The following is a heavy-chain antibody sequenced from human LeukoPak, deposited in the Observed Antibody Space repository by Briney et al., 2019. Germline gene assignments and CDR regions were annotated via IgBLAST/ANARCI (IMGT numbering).Heavy chain of an antibody. V-gene: IGHV3-21*01. CDR3: ARDRRYSSSWMDY. CDR2: ISSSSSYI. CDR1: GFTFSSYS. J-gene: IGHJ4*02. D-gene: IGHD6-13*01. Sequence: GGSLRLSCAASGFTFSSYSMNWVRQAPGKGLEWVSSISSSSSYIYYADSVKGRFTISRDNAKNSLYLQMNSLRAEDTAVYYCARDRRYSSSWMDYWGQGTLVTVSS.